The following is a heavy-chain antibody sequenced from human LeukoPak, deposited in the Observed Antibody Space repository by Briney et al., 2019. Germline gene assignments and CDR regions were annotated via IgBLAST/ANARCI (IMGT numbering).Heavy chain of an antibody. CDR2: IGTAGDP. J-gene: IGHJ3*02. V-gene: IGHV3-13*05. CDR1: GFTFSSYD. D-gene: IGHD1-26*01. Sequence: GGSLRLSCAASGFTFSSYDMHCVRQATGKGLEWVSAIGTAGDPYYPGSVKGRFTISRENAKNSLYLQMNSLRAGDTAVYYCARAGIVGATGAFDIWGQGTMVTVSS. CDR3: ARAGIVGATGAFDI.